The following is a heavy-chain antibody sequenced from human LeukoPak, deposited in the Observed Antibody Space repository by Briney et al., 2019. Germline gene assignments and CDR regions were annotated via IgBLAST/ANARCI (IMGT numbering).Heavy chain of an antibody. CDR3: ARGGASSSPFDS. CDR2: IHTNGDT. V-gene: IGHV4-4*07. D-gene: IGHD6-6*01. Sequence: SETLSLTCTVSGDSITNYYWSWIRQPAEKGLQWIGRIHTNGDTNYNPSLKSRVTMSVDTSKNQFSLKLNSVSAADTAVYYCARGGASSSPFDSWGQGTLVTVSS. CDR1: GDSITNYY. J-gene: IGHJ4*02.